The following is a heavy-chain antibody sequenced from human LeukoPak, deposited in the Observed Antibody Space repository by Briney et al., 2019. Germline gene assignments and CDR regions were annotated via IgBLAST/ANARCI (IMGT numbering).Heavy chain of an antibody. CDR3: VNGDYREY. CDR2: IGYTSSDR. D-gene: IGHD4-17*01. J-gene: IGHJ4*02. CDR1: GFTFSTYT. Sequence: TGGSLRHSCAASGFTFSTYTMNWVRQAPGKGLEWVASIGYTSSDRYYVESGKGGFTISRTNAENSLYLQMNSLRADDTAMYYCVNGDYREYWGQGTRVTVSS. V-gene: IGHV3-21*01.